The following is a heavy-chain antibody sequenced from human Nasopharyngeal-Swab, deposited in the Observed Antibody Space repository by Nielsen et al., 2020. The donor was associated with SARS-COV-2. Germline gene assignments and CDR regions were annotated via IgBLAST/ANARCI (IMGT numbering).Heavy chain of an antibody. CDR1: GFTFSSYG. J-gene: IGHJ4*02. V-gene: IGHV3-30*18. D-gene: IGHD3-3*01. CDR2: ISYDGSNK. CDR3: AKTYDFWSGPYYFDY. Sequence: GESLKISCAASGFTFSSYGMHWVRQAPGKGLEWVAVISYDGSNKYYADSVKGRFTISRDNSKNTLYLQMNNLRAEDTAVYYCAKTYDFWSGPYYFDYWGQGTLVTVSS.